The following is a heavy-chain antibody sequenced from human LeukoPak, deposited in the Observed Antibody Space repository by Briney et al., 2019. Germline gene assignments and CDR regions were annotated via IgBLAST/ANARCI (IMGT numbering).Heavy chain of an antibody. Sequence: AGSLRFSCAASGFTFSTYYLGWVRQAPGKGLEYVANINQGGSEKSYVDSVKSRFTISRDNAKKSLVLQMHSMGAEDTAIYFYARWNVGFDIWGQGTMVTVSS. V-gene: IGHV3-7*01. CDR1: GFTFSTYY. J-gene: IGHJ3*02. D-gene: IGHD1-1*01. CDR3: ARWNVGFDI. CDR2: INQGGSEK.